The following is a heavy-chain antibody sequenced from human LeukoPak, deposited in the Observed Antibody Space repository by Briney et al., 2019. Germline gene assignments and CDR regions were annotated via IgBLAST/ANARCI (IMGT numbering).Heavy chain of an antibody. CDR2: IRYDGSNK. J-gene: IGHJ5*02. D-gene: IGHD1-14*01. Sequence: GGSLRLSCAASGFTFSSYGMHWVRQAPGKGLEWVAFIRYDGSNKYYADSVKGRFTIYRDNSKNTLYLQMNSLRAEDTAVYYCAKDTTPPKAGFDPWGQGTLVTVSS. CDR3: AKDTTPPKAGFDP. V-gene: IGHV3-30*02. CDR1: GFTFSSYG.